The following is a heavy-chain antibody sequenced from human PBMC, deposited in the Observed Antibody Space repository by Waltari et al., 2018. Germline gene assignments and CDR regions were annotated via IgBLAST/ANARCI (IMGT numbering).Heavy chain of an antibody. CDR3: ARDLDYGGNGYFDY. V-gene: IGHV3-48*04. D-gene: IGHD4-17*01. J-gene: IGHJ4*02. CDR2: ISSSSSTI. CDR1: GFTFSSYS. Sequence: EVQLVESGGGLVQPGGSLRLSCAASGFTFSSYSMNWVRQAPGKGLDWVSYISSSSSTIYYADSVKGRFTISRDNAKNSLYLQMNSLRAEDTAVYYCARDLDYGGNGYFDYWGQGTLVTVSS.